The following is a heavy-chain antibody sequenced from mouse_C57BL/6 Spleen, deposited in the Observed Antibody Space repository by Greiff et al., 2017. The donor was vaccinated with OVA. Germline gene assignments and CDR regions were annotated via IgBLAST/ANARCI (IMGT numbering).Heavy chain of an antibody. CDR3: ARPFYGKSPYWYFDV. CDR2: IDPSDSYT. Sequence: QVQLQQPGAELVMPGASVKLSCKASGYTFTSYWMHWVKQRPGQGLEWIGEIDPSDSYTNYNQKFKGKSTLTVDKSSSTAYMQLSSLTSEDSAVYYCARPFYGKSPYWYFDVWGTGTTVTVSS. D-gene: IGHD2-10*01. J-gene: IGHJ1*03. CDR1: GYTFTSYW. V-gene: IGHV1-69*01.